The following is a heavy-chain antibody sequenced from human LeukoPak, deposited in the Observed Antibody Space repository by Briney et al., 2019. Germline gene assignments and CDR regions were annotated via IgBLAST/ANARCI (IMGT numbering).Heavy chain of an antibody. V-gene: IGHV4-4*07. CDR1: GFTFSDYY. J-gene: IGHJ4*02. CDR2: IYTSGST. CDR3: VAYSSSWSRPSLDY. D-gene: IGHD6-13*01. Sequence: PGGSLRLSCAASGFTFSDYYMSWIRQPAGKGLEWIGRIYTSGSTNYNPSLKSRVTISVDTSKNQFSLKLSSVTAADTAVYYCVAYSSSWSRPSLDYWGQGTLVTVSS.